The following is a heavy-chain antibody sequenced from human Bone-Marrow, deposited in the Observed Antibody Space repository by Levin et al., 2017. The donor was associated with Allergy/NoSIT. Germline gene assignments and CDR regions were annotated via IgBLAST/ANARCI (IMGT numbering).Heavy chain of an antibody. Sequence: GGSLRLSCKGSGSSFTSYWIAWVRQMPGKGLEWMGIMYPGDSDARYSPSFQGQVTFSADKSISTAYLQWSGLKASDTAMYYCARLGCTSTSCYISHYGLDVWGQGTTVTVSS. D-gene: IGHD2-2*02. J-gene: IGHJ6*02. V-gene: IGHV5-51*01. CDR3: ARLGCTSTSCYISHYGLDV. CDR2: MYPGDSDA. CDR1: GSSFTSYW.